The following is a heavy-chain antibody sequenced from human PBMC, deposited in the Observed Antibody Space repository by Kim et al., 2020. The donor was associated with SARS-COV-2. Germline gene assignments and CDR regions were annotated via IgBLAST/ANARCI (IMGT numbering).Heavy chain of an antibody. CDR3: ARGDIYNNNDYGDYNYYYYYMDV. J-gene: IGHJ6*03. CDR2: IYYSGST. V-gene: IGHV4-61*01. CDR1: GGSVSSGSYY. D-gene: IGHD4-17*01. Sequence: SETLSLTCTVSGGSVSSGSYYWSWIRQPPGKGLEWIGYIYYSGSTNYNPSLKSRVTISVDTSKNQFSLKLSSVTAADTAVYYCARGDIYNNNDYGDYNYYYYYMDVWGKGTTVTVSS.